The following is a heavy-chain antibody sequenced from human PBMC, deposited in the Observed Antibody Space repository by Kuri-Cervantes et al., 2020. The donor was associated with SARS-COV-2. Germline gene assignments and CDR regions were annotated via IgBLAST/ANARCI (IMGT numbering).Heavy chain of an antibody. CDR3: ATAYRGYHYWYFDL. V-gene: IGHV1-24*01. J-gene: IGHJ2*01. CDR2: FDPEDGGT. CDR1: GYTLTELS. Sequence: ASVKVSCKVSGYTLTELSMHWVRQAPGEGLEWMGGFDPEDGGTIYAQKFQGRVTMTEDTSTDTAYMELSSLRSEDTAVYYCATAYRGYHYWYFDLWGRGTLVTVSS. D-gene: IGHD3-22*01.